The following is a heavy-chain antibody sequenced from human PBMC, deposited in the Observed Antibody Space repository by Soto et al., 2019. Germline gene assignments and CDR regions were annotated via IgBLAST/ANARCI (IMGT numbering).Heavy chain of an antibody. V-gene: IGHV1-18*01. CDR3: ARAYSAVARVPDYMDV. Sequence: QVQLVQSGAEVKKPGASVKVSCKGSGYTFSNYGISWVRQAPGQGLEWMGWISDNNGNTKSAQKIQGRVTMTTDMSTSTTYMDLRNLRSDDTAVYSCARAYSAVARVPDYMDVWGKGTTASVSS. CDR2: ISDNNGNT. J-gene: IGHJ6*03. CDR1: GYTFSNYG. D-gene: IGHD3-10*01.